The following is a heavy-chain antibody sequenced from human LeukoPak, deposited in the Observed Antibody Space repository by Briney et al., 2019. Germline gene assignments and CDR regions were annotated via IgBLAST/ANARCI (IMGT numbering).Heavy chain of an antibody. D-gene: IGHD7-27*01. CDR3: ASQLHKTGSLTSDY. CDR2: IYTSGST. CDR1: GDSISSSYYY. J-gene: IGHJ4*02. Sequence: SQTLSLTCTVSGDSISSSYYYWSWIRQPAGKGLEWIGRIYTSGSTNYNPSLKSRVTISVDTSKNQFSLKLSSVTAADTAVYYCASQLHKTGSLTSDYWGQGTLVTVSS. V-gene: IGHV4-61*02.